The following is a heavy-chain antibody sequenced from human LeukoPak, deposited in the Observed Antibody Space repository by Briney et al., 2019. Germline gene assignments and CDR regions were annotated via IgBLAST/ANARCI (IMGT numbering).Heavy chain of an antibody. V-gene: IGHV1-8*01. Sequence: GASVKVSCKASGYTFKNYDINWVRQAPGQGLEWVAWMNPNNDNAGSAHKFQGRVTMTRDTSINTAYMELGSLRSDDTGVYYCARAAAGGDDPFDVWGQGSLIIVSS. CDR2: MNPNNDNA. J-gene: IGHJ3*01. CDR1: GYTFKNYD. D-gene: IGHD6-25*01. CDR3: ARAAAGGDDPFDV.